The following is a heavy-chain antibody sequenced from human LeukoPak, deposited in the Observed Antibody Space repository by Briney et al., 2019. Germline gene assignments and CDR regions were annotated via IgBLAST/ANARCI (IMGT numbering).Heavy chain of an antibody. CDR1: GGSIISYY. V-gene: IGHV4-59*08. Sequence: KASETLSLTCTVSGGSIISYYWSWIRQSPQKGLEWIAYIHSSGKTNYNPSLKSRVTISVDTSKNQFSLKLSSVTAADTAVYYCARNDYGSGLFDYWGQGTLVTVSS. CDR3: ARNDYGSGLFDY. J-gene: IGHJ4*02. CDR2: IHSSGKT. D-gene: IGHD3-10*01.